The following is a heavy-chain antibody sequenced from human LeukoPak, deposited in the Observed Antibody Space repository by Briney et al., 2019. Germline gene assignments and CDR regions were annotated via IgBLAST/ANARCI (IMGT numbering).Heavy chain of an antibody. Sequence: ASVKVSCKASGYTFISYGFSWVRQAPGQGLEWMGWISAHNGNTNYAQNLQGRVTMTTDTSTSTAYMELRSLRSDDTAIYYCAREGYYDSSGYLNYWGQGTLVTVSS. CDR1: GYTFISYG. CDR2: ISAHNGNT. CDR3: AREGYYDSSGYLNY. J-gene: IGHJ4*02. D-gene: IGHD3-22*01. V-gene: IGHV1-18*01.